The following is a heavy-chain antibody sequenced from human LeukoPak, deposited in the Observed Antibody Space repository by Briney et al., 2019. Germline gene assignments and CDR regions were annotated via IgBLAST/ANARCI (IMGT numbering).Heavy chain of an antibody. V-gene: IGHV1-69*05. CDR3: AKHTGTTSYLDY. J-gene: IGHJ4*02. Sequence: ASVKVSCKASGGTFSSYAISWVRQAPGQGLEWMGGIIPIFGTANYAQKFQGRVTITTDESTSTAYMELSSLRSEDTAVYYCAKHTGTTSYLDYWGQGTLVAVSS. D-gene: IGHD1-7*01. CDR1: GGTFSSYA. CDR2: IIPIFGTA.